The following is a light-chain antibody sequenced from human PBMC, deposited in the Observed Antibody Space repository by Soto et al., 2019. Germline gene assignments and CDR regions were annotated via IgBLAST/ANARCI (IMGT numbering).Light chain of an antibody. CDR3: CSDAGSDTFQVV. Sequence: QSALTQPASVSGSPGQSITISCTGTSSDVGSYDLVSWYQRHLGKAPKLIIYEGGKRPSEVSARFSGSSSGNTASLTISRLQAEDEADYYCCSDAGSDTFQVVFGGGTKLTVL. V-gene: IGLV2-23*01. CDR1: SSDVGSYDL. CDR2: EGG. J-gene: IGLJ2*01.